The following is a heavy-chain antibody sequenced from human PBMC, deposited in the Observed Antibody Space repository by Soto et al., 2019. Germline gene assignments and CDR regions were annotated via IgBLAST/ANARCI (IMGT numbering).Heavy chain of an antibody. CDR1: GGSITSSY. V-gene: IGHV4-59*01. CDR2: IYDTGISGYTPST. Sequence: RTCTVSGGSITSSYWSWIRRPPGKGLEWIAYIYDTGISGYTPSTSYNPSLKSRVTMSVDTSKSQFSLKLTSVTAADTAAYYCARGEDAFFYYGLDVWGQGITVTVSS. J-gene: IGHJ6*02. CDR3: ARGEDAFFYYGLDV.